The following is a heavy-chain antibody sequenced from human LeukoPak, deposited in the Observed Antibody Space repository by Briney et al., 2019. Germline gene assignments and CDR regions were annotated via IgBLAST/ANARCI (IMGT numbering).Heavy chain of an antibody. J-gene: IGHJ4*02. CDR1: GGSISNYY. CDR2: IYYSGST. Sequence: SETLSLTCTVSGGSISNYYWSWIRQPPGKGLEWIGYIYYSGSTNYNPSLKSRVTISVDTSKNQFSLQLSSVTAADTAVYYCARELGYCSGGNCHSLYYFDYWGQGTLVTVSS. D-gene: IGHD2-15*01. CDR3: ARELGYCSGGNCHSLYYFDY. V-gene: IGHV4-59*01.